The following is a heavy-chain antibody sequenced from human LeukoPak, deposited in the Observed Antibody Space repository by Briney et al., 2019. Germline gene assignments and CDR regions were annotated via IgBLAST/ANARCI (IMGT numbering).Heavy chain of an antibody. CDR3: ARTYSGRSYYFDF. Sequence: SETLSLTCTVSGGSISSFHWSWIRQPPGKGLEHIGNIYDSGSTYYNPSLKSRVTISVDTSKNQFSLKLSSVTAADTAVYYCARTYSGRSYYFDFWGQRTLVTVSS. CDR1: GGSISSFH. V-gene: IGHV4-59*01. D-gene: IGHD1-26*01. J-gene: IGHJ4*02. CDR2: IYDSGST.